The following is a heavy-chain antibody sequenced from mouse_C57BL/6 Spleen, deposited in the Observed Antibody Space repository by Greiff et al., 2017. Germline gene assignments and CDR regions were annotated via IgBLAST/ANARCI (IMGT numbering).Heavy chain of an antibody. CDR3: ARSGDYYGSSWGFAY. Sequence: QVQLQQSGAELVMPGASVKLSCKASGYTFTSYWMHWVKQRPGQGLEWIGEIDPSDSYTNYNQKFKGKSTLTVDKSSSTAYMQLSSLTSEDSAVYYCARSGDYYGSSWGFAYWGQGTLVTVSA. CDR2: IDPSDSYT. CDR1: GYTFTSYW. J-gene: IGHJ3*01. V-gene: IGHV1-69*01. D-gene: IGHD1-1*01.